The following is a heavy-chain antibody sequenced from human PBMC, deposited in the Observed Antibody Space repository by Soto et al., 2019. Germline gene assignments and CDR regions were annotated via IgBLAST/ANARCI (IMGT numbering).Heavy chain of an antibody. CDR2: IYTSGST. Sequence: QVQLQESGPGLVKPSETLSLTCTFAGGPISSYYWSWIRQPAGKGRQWIGRIYTSGSTNYNPSLKSRVTVSVDTSKNQFSLKLGSVTAADTAVYYCARGHYCDRLNWFDPWGQGTLVTVSS. CDR1: GGPISSYY. D-gene: IGHD3-22*01. J-gene: IGHJ5*02. V-gene: IGHV4-4*07. CDR3: ARGHYCDRLNWFDP.